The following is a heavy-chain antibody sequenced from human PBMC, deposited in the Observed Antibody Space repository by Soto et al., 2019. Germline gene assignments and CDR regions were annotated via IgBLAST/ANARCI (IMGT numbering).Heavy chain of an antibody. CDR1: GCSFTSYW. CDR3: ARHYFDFWCGYPPMDV. V-gene: IGHV5-10-1*01. CDR2: IDPSDSYT. Sequence: PGESLKISCKGSGCSFTSYWISWVRQMPGKGLEWMGRIDPSDSYTNYSPSFQGHVTISADKSISTAYLQWSSLKASDTAMYYCARHYFDFWCGYPPMDVWRQGTTVTVSS. D-gene: IGHD3-3*01. J-gene: IGHJ6*02.